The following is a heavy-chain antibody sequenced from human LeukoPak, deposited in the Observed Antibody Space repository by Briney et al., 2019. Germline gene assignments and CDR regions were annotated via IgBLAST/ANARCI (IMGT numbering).Heavy chain of an antibody. CDR2: INPNSGDI. Sequence: ASVKVSCKASGYTFTGYYSHWVRQAPGQGLEWMGWINPNSGDINYPQKFQGRVTMTRDMSISAAFMELSRLTSDDTAVYYCARVAGIAARPDFWGQGTLVTVSS. D-gene: IGHD6-6*01. V-gene: IGHV1-2*02. CDR1: GYTFTGYY. J-gene: IGHJ4*02. CDR3: ARVAGIAARPDF.